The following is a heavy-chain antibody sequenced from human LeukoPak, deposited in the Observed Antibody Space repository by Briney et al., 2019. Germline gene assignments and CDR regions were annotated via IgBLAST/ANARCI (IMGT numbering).Heavy chain of an antibody. Sequence: ASVKVSCKVSGYTLTELSMHWVRQAPGKGLEWMGGFDPEDGETIYAQKFQGRVTMTEDTSTDTAYMELSSLRSEDTAVYYCARDYGVVTAISYYFDYWGQGTLVTVSS. V-gene: IGHV1-24*01. CDR2: FDPEDGET. D-gene: IGHD2-21*02. CDR1: GYTLTELS. CDR3: ARDYGVVTAISYYFDY. J-gene: IGHJ4*02.